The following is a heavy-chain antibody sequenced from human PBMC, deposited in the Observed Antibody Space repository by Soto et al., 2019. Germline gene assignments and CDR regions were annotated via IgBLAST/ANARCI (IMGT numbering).Heavy chain of an antibody. CDR3: ARAIIYYDSSGYYWGDYYYYGMDV. V-gene: IGHV3-48*02. CDR1: GFNFSSYS. D-gene: IGHD3-22*01. Sequence: GGSLRLSCAASGFNFSSYSMNWVRQAPGKGLEWVSYISSSSSTIYYADSVKGRFTISRDNAKNSLYLQMNSLRDEDTAVYYCARAIIYYDSSGYYWGDYYYYGMDVWGQGTTVTV. J-gene: IGHJ6*02. CDR2: ISSSSSTI.